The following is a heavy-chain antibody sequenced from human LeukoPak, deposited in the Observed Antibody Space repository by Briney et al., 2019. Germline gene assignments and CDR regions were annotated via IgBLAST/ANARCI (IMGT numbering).Heavy chain of an antibody. CDR1: GFTFSSYW. V-gene: IGHV3-7*04. CDR2: IKQDGSEK. Sequence: GGSLRLSCAASGFTFSSYWMSWVRQAPGKGLEWVANIKQDGSEKYYVDSVKGRFTISRDNAKNSLYLQMNSLRVEDTAVYSCARNYYDSTGYWNYYFDYWGQGTLVTVSS. D-gene: IGHD3-22*01. CDR3: ARNYYDSTGYWNYYFDY. J-gene: IGHJ4*02.